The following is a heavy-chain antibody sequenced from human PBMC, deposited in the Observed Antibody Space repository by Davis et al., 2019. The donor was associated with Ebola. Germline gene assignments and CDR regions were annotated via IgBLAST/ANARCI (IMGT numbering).Heavy chain of an antibody. CDR2: ISHSGST. V-gene: IGHV4-38-2*02. CDR1: GFSISGGYY. CDR3: ATSTRDWFGPVLAFDF. J-gene: IGHJ4*02. D-gene: IGHD3-9*01. Sequence: SETLSLTCSVSGFSISGGYYWGWIRQAPGKGMEWIGSISHSGSTYFTPSLASRVTISIDTSKNQFSLSLSSVTAADTAIYYCATSTRDWFGPVLAFDFWGRGTHVAVSS.